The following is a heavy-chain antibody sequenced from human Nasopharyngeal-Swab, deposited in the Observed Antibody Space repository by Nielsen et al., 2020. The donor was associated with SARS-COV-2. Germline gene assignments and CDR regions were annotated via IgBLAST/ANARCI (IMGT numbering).Heavy chain of an antibody. V-gene: IGHV6-1*01. CDR3: AREKGYYDSLFYYGMDV. CDR1: GDSVSSNSAT. D-gene: IGHD3-22*01. J-gene: IGHJ6*02. Sequence: SETLSLTCAISGDSVSSNSATWNWIRQSPSRGLEWLGRTYYRSTWYNDYAVSVKSRITINSDTSKNQFSLNLSSVTAADTAVYYCAREKGYYDSLFYYGMDVWGQGTTVTVSS. CDR2: TYYRSTWYN.